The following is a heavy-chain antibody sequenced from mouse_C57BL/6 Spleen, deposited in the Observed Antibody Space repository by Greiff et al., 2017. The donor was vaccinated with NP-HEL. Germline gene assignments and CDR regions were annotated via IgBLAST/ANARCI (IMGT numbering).Heavy chain of an antibody. J-gene: IGHJ2*01. V-gene: IGHV1-26*01. CDR1: GYTFTDYY. Sequence: EVQLQQSGPELVKPGASVKISCKASGYTFTDYYMNWVKQSHGKSLEWIGDINPNNGGTSYNQKFKGKATSTVDKSSSTAYMELRSLTSEDSAVYYCARSAYGNLFDYWGQGTTLTVSS. D-gene: IGHD2-1*01. CDR2: INPNNGGT. CDR3: ARSAYGNLFDY.